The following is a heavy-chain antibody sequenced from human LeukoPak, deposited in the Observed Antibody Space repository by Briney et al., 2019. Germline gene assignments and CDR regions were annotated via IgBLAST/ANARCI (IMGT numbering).Heavy chain of an antibody. V-gene: IGHV4-39*07. CDR1: GGSISSSSYY. Sequence: SETLSLTCTVSGGSISSSSYYWGWIRQPPGKGLEWIGSIYYSGSTYYNPSLKSRVTISVDTSKNQFSLKLSSVTAADTAVYYCAREGNNWNDATWFDPWGQGTLVTVSS. CDR3: AREGNNWNDATWFDP. CDR2: IYYSGST. D-gene: IGHD1-20*01. J-gene: IGHJ5*02.